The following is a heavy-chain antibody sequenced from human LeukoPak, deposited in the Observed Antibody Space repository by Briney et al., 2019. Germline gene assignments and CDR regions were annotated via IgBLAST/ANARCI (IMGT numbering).Heavy chain of an antibody. CDR2: IFYRGST. V-gene: IGHV4-39*01. CDR1: GGSISSGSYN. Sequence: PSETLSLTCIVSGGSISSGSYNWAWIRQPPGKGLEWIGSIFYRGSTYYNPSLKSRVTISVDTSKNQFSLKLSSVTAADTAVYYCARLGGSSSILFDYWGQGTLVTVSS. CDR3: ARLGGSSSILFDY. D-gene: IGHD6-13*01. J-gene: IGHJ4*02.